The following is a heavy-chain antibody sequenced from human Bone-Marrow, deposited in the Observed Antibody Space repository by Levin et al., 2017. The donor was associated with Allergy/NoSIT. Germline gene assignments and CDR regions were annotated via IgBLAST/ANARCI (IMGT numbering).Heavy chain of an antibody. CDR2: MNPNSGNT. CDR1: GYTFTSYD. J-gene: IGHJ5*02. D-gene: IGHD6-13*01. V-gene: IGHV1-8*01. Sequence: ASVKVSCKASGYTFTSYDINWVRQATGQGLEWMGWMNPNSGNTGYAQKFQGRVTMTRNTSISTAYMELSSLRSEDTAVYYCARGRPTVIAAAGTGSWFDPWGQGTLVTVSS. CDR3: ARGRPTVIAAAGTGSWFDP.